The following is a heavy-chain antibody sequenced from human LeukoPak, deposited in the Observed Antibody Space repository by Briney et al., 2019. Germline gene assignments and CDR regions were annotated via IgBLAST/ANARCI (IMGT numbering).Heavy chain of an antibody. V-gene: IGHV3-11*06. CDR3: ARDGITFGGVIVKAPGYFDY. Sequence: GGSLRLSCAASGFSFGDFYMTWIRQAPGKGLEWLSHISPSSTYTNFADSVKGRFTISRDNANNSLYLQMNSLRAEDTAVYYCARDGITFGGVIVKAPGYFDYWGQGTLVTVSS. J-gene: IGHJ4*02. CDR2: ISPSSTYT. D-gene: IGHD3-16*02. CDR1: GFSFGDFY.